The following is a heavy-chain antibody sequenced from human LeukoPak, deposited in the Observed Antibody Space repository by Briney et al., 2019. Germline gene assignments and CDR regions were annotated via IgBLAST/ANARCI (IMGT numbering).Heavy chain of an antibody. CDR2: IYYSGST. J-gene: IGHJ5*02. V-gene: IGHV4-59*01. CDR3: ARVGIAAADT. CDR1: GGSISSYY. Sequence: SETLSLTCTVSGGSISSYYWSWIRQPPGKGLEWIGYIYYSGSTNYNPSLKSRVTISVDTSKNQLSLKLSSVTAADTAVYYCARVGIAAADTWGQGTLVTVSS. D-gene: IGHD6-13*01.